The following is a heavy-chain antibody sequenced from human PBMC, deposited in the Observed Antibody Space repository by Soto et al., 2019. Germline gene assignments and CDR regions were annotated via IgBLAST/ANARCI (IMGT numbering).Heavy chain of an antibody. J-gene: IGHJ3*02. CDR3: ARRAPSYSSSRYEDAFDI. CDR2: ISAYNGNT. V-gene: IGHV1-18*01. CDR1: GYTFTSYG. D-gene: IGHD6-13*01. Sequence: QVQLVQSGAEVKKPGASVKVSCKASGYTFTSYGISWVRQAPGQGLEWMGWISAYNGNTNYAQKLQGRVTMTTDTSTSTAYMELRSLRSDDTAVYYCARRAPSYSSSRYEDAFDIWGQGTMVTVSS.